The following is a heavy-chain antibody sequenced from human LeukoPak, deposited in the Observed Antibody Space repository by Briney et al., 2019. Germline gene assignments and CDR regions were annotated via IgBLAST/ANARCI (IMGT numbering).Heavy chain of an antibody. Sequence: GASVKVSCKAPGYTFTGYYIHWVRQAPGQGLEWMGWINPNSGGTNYAQKFQGRVTMTRDTSISTAYMELSRLRSDDTAVYYCARDRVVRGVISNYYYGMDVWGQGTLVTVSS. CDR3: ARDRVVRGVISNYYYGMDV. J-gene: IGHJ6*02. V-gene: IGHV1-2*02. D-gene: IGHD3-10*01. CDR1: GYTFTGYY. CDR2: INPNSGGT.